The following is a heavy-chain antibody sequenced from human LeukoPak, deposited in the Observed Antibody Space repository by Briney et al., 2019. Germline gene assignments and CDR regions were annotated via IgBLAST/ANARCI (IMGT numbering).Heavy chain of an antibody. CDR2: ISSSSSYI. D-gene: IGHD3-9*01. V-gene: IGHV3-21*01. CDR3: ARAPILRYFDWLLAGFDY. CDR1: GFTFSSYS. Sequence: GGSLRLSCAASGFTFSSYSMNWVRQAPGKGLEWVSSISSSSSYIYYADSVKGRFTISRDNAKNSLYLQMNSLRAEDTAVYYCARAPILRYFDWLLAGFDYWGQGTLVTVSS. J-gene: IGHJ4*02.